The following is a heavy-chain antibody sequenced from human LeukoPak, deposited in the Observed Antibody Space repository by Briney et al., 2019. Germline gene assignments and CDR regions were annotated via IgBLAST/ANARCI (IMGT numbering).Heavy chain of an antibody. CDR1: GFTFSSYW. CDR3: ARLIAAHPGTDY. CDR2: INSDGSST. J-gene: IGHJ4*02. Sequence: GGSLRLSCAASGFTFSSYWMHWVRQAPGKGLVWVSRINSDGSSTSYADSVKGRFTISRDNAKNTLYLQMNSLRAEDTAVYYCARLIAAHPGTDYWGQGTLVTVSS. V-gene: IGHV3-74*01. D-gene: IGHD6-6*01.